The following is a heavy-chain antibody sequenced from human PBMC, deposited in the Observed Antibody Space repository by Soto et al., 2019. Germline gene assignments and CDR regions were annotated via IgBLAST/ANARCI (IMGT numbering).Heavy chain of an antibody. CDR3: AAGAALIGGAPPGF. D-gene: IGHD1-26*01. CDR1: GYTFTSYA. J-gene: IGHJ4*02. Sequence: ASVKVSCKASGYTFTSYAMHWVRQAPGQRLEWMGWINAGNGNTKYSQKFQGRVTITRDTSTGTAYMELSSLRSEDTAVYYCAAGAALIGGAPPGFWGQGTLVTVSS. CDR2: INAGNGNT. V-gene: IGHV1-3*01.